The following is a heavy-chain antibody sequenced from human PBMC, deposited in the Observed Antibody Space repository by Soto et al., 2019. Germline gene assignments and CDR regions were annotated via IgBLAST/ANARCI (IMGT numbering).Heavy chain of an antibody. CDR2: ISGNGGNT. Sequence: HPGGSLRLSCSVSGFTFSHHSLYWVRHAPGKGLRYVSTISGNGGNTHYAASVRGRFTISRDNSKNTVFLQMSGLGVADSAVYYCVKVSGYCTGGSCFSYFDYWGQGALVTVSS. D-gene: IGHD2-15*01. J-gene: IGHJ4*02. CDR1: GFTFSHHS. V-gene: IGHV3-64D*06. CDR3: VKVSGYCTGGSCFSYFDY.